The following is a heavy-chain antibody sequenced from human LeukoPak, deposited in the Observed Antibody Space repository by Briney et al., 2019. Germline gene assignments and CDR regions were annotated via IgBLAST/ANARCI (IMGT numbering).Heavy chain of an antibody. V-gene: IGHV3-23*01. CDR1: GFSFSSYG. CDR3: AKGSYYDSSGSFYFDY. J-gene: IGHJ4*02. CDR2: ISGSGDNT. Sequence: GGSLRLSCAASGFSFSSYGMSWVRQAPGKGLEWVSGISGSGDNTYYADSVKGRFTISRDNSKNTLYVQVNSLGTEDTAAYYCAKGSYYDSSGSFYFDYWGQGTLVTVSS. D-gene: IGHD3-22*01.